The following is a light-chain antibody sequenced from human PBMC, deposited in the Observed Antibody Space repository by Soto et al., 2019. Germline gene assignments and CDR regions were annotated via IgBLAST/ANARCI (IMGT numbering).Light chain of an antibody. V-gene: IGLV2-14*01. CDR2: GVS. Sequence: QSALTQPASVSGSPGQSITISYTGTSSDIGGYNYVSWYQHHPGKAPKLIISGVSNRPSGVSNRFSGSKSGNTASLTISGLQAEDEADYYCSSYTSSSTLVFGSGTKLTVL. J-gene: IGLJ1*01. CDR3: SSYTSSSTLV. CDR1: SSDIGGYNY.